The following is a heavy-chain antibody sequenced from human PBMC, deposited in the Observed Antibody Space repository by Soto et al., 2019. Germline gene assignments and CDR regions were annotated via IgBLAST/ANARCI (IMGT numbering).Heavy chain of an antibody. J-gene: IGHJ6*02. CDR3: ARFSSRLVPIYYYYGMDV. Sequence: QVQLVQSGAEVKKPGASVKVSCKASGYTFTSYGISWVRQAPGQGLEWMGWISAYNGNTNYAQKLQGRVTMTTDTSTSKAYMELRSLRSDDTAVYYCARFSSRLVPIYYYYGMDVWGQGTTVTVSS. CDR1: GYTFTSYG. CDR2: ISAYNGNT. V-gene: IGHV1-18*01. D-gene: IGHD6-6*01.